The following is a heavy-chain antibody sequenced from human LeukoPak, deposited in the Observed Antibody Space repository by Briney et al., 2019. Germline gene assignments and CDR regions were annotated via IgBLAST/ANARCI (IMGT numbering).Heavy chain of an antibody. CDR1: GFTFSSYQ. CDR2: ISNSGITV. D-gene: IGHD1-26*01. Sequence: GGSLRLSCAASGFTFSSYQMNWVRQAPGKGLEWVSYISNSGITVYYADSVKGRFTISRDNAKNSLYLQMNSLRAEDTAVYYCARSQVGNAFDIWGQGTMVTVSS. CDR3: ARSQVGNAFDI. V-gene: IGHV3-48*03. J-gene: IGHJ3*02.